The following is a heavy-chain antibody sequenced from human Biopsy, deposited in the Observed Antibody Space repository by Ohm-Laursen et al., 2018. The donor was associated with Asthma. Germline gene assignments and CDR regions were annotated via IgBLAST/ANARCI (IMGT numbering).Heavy chain of an antibody. V-gene: IGHV4-59*07. J-gene: IGHJ4*02. D-gene: IGHD2-21*02. CDR3: ARGISRVTGLFDHFDS. CDR2: IYYSGST. Sequence: SDTLSLTCTVSGVSISSDYRSWIRQPPGKGLEWIGHIYYSGSTNYQPSLKSRVTISVDTSKNQFSLKLRSVTAADAAVYYCARGISRVTGLFDHFDSWGQGTLVTVSS. CDR1: GVSISSDY.